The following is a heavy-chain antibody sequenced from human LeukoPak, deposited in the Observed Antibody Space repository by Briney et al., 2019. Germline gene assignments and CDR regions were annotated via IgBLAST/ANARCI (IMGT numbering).Heavy chain of an antibody. D-gene: IGHD3-10*01. CDR1: GGSISSGGYY. CDR3: ARYWAPSMVRLYYYYYGMDV. CDR2: IYYSGST. V-gene: IGHV4-31*03. Sequence: SQTLSVTCTVSGGSISSGGYYWSWIRQHPGKGLEWIGYIYYSGSTYYNPSLKSRVTISVYTSKNQFSLKLSSVTAADTAVYYCARYWAPSMVRLYYYYYGMDVWGQGTTVTVSS. J-gene: IGHJ6*02.